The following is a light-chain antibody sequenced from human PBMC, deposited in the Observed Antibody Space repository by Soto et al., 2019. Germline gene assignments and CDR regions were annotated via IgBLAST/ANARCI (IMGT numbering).Light chain of an antibody. J-gene: IGKJ1*01. CDR3: QRYGSSPPT. V-gene: IGKV3-20*01. CDR2: GAS. CDR1: QSVSSNY. Sequence: EIVLTQSPGTLSLSPGERATLSCRASQSVSSNYLAWYQRKPGQAPRLLIYGASSRAIDIPNRFRGSGSGTDFTLTITALEPEDLAVYYCQRYGSSPPTFGQGTKVEI.